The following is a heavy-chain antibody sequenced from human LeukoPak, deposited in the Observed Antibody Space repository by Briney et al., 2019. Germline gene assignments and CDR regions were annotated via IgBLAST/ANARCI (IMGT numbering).Heavy chain of an antibody. D-gene: IGHD5-18*01. CDR2: ISSNGGST. Sequence: TGVSVSLLCCASRFILSSCAMQWARRARGRGLEYVSAISSNGGSTYYADSVKGRFTISRDNYKNTLNLQMSSPRAEDTAVYYCVVSYLYAFDIWGQGTMVTVSS. J-gene: IGHJ3*02. CDR1: RFILSSCA. CDR3: VVSYLYAFDI. V-gene: IGHV3-64D*09.